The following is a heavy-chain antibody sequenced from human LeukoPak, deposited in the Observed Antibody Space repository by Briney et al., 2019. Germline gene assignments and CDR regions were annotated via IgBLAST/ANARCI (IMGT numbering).Heavy chain of an antibody. Sequence: ASVKVSCKASGYTFTGYYMHWVRQAPGQGLEWMGRINPNCGGTNYAQKFQGRVTMTRDTSISTAYMELSRLRSDDTAVYYCARDQGCCSGGSCYSWVYWGQGTLVTVSS. CDR3: ARDQGCCSGGSCYSWVY. D-gene: IGHD2-15*01. J-gene: IGHJ4*02. CDR2: INPNCGGT. V-gene: IGHV1-2*06. CDR1: GYTFTGYY.